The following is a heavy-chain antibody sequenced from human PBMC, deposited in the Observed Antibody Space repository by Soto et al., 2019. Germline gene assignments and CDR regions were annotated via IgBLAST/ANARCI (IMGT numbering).Heavy chain of an antibody. CDR1: GFTFSSYS. CDR2: ISSSSSTI. CDR3: ARAGTVLLWFGELSLPDY. Sequence: EVQLVVSGGGLVQPGGSLRLSCAASGFTFSSYSMNWVRQAPGKGLEWVSYISSSSSTIYYADSVKGRFTISRDNAMNSLYLQMNSLRAEDTAVYYCARAGTVLLWFGELSLPDYWGQGTLVTVSS. J-gene: IGHJ4*02. D-gene: IGHD3-10*01. V-gene: IGHV3-48*01.